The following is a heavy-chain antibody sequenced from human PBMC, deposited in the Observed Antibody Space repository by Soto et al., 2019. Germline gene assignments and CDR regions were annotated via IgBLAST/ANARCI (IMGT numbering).Heavy chain of an antibody. CDR1: GFTFSSYW. D-gene: IGHD3-10*01. CDR2: IKQDGSEK. Sequence: GGSLRLSCAASGFTFSSYWMSWVRQAPGKGLEWVANIKQDGSEKYYVDSVKGRFTISRDNAKNSLYLQMNSLRAEDTAVYYCASGLPPLLWFGEFLSDAFDIWGQGTMVTVSS. CDR3: ASGLPPLLWFGEFLSDAFDI. J-gene: IGHJ3*02. V-gene: IGHV3-7*01.